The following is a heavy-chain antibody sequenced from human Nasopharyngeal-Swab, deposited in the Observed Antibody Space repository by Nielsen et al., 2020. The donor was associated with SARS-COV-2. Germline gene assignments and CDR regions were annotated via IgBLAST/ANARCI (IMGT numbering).Heavy chain of an antibody. V-gene: IGHV3-23*01. CDR1: GFTFRSYA. CDR3: ARGCVLTGPSCYYYGIDV. D-gene: IGHD3-9*01. Sequence: GESLKISCAASGFTFRSYAISWVRQAPGKELEWVSVISGSDHTTYYAESVKGRFTISRDNSKNTVNLQMNSLRAEDTAVYYCARGCVLTGPSCYYYGIDVWGQGTTVTVSS. J-gene: IGHJ6*02. CDR2: ISGSDHTT.